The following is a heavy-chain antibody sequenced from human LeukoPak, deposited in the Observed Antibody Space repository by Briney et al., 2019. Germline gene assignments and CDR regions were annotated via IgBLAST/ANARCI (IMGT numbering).Heavy chain of an antibody. V-gene: IGHV3-11*06. D-gene: IGHD3-10*01. CDR1: GFTFSDYY. CDR3: ASSSSSAGSGTYYHFDY. J-gene: IGHJ4*02. CDR2: ISSSGSYT. Sequence: GGSLRLSCAASGFTFSDYYMSWIRQAPAKGLEWVSYISSSGSYTNYADSVKGRFTISRDNAKNSLYLQMNSLSAEDTAVYYCASSSSSAGSGTYYHFDYWGQGTLVTVSS.